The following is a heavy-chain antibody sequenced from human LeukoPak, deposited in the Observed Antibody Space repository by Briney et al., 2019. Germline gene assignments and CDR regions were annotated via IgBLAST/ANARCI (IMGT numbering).Heavy chain of an antibody. D-gene: IGHD2-2*01. CDR2: SSASGETT. Sequence: GGSLRLSCAASGFTSSSYAVSWVRQAPGKGLEWVSASSASGETTYYADSVKGRFTISRDNSESTVYLQMNSLRAEDTAVYYCARGWVSKGYLDHWGQGTLVTVSS. CDR3: ARGWVSKGYLDH. CDR1: GFTSSSYA. J-gene: IGHJ4*02. V-gene: IGHV3-23*01.